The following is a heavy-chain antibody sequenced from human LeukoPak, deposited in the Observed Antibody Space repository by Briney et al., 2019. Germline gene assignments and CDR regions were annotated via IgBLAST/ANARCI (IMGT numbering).Heavy chain of an antibody. Sequence: RGSLRLSCAASGFTFSSYWMHWVRQAPGKGLVWVSRINSDGSSTSYADSVKGRFTISRDNAKNTLHLQMNSLRAEDTAVYYCARDYRYCSSTSCHIPENYFDYWGQGTLVTVSS. CDR1: GFTFSSYW. CDR2: INSDGSST. D-gene: IGHD2-2*01. V-gene: IGHV3-74*01. J-gene: IGHJ4*02. CDR3: ARDYRYCSSTSCHIPENYFDY.